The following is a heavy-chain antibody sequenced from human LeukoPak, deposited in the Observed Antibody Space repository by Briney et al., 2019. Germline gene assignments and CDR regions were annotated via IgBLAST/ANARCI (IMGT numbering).Heavy chain of an antibody. V-gene: IGHV1-18*01. CDR3: ARDRPDCSGGSCYNY. CDR2: ISAYNGNT. Sequence: ASVKVSCKASGYTFTSYGISCVRQAPGQGLEWMGWISAYNGNTNYEQKLQGRVTMTTDTSTSTAYMELRSLRSDDTAVYYCARDRPDCSGGSCYNYWGQGTLVTVSS. D-gene: IGHD2-15*01. J-gene: IGHJ4*02. CDR1: GYTFTSYG.